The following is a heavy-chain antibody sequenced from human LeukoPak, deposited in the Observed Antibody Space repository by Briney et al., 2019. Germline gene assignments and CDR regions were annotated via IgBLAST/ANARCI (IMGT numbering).Heavy chain of an antibody. CDR3: ARDVIYASEIYSYGDS. CDR1: GFTVSTNY. J-gene: IGHJ4*02. V-gene: IGHV3-66*01. D-gene: IGHD3-16*01. CDR2: IYRHGGT. Sequence: GGSLRLSCAASGFTVSTNYVSWVRQAPGKGLEWVSVIYRHGGTAYADSVQGRFSVSRDNSKNTVDLQMNSLRAEDTAVYYCARDVIYASEIYSYGDSWGQGTLVTVSS.